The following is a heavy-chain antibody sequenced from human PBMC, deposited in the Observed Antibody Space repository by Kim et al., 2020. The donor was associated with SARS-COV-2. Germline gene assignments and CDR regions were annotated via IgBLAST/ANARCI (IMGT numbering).Heavy chain of an antibody. D-gene: IGHD6-13*01. Sequence: GGSLRLSCAASGFTFSSYSMNWVRQAPGKGLECVSSISSSSSYIYYADSVKGRFTISRDNAKNSLYLQMNSLRAEDTAVYYCAWSDSSSYSYDYWGQGTLVTVSS. CDR2: ISSSSSYI. V-gene: IGHV3-21*01. J-gene: IGHJ4*02. CDR3: AWSDSSSYSYDY. CDR1: GFTFSSYS.